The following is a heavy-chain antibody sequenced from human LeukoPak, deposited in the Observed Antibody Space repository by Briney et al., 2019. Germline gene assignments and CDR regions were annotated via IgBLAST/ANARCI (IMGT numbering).Heavy chain of an antibody. CDR1: GFTFSSYS. Sequence: PGGSLRLSCAASGFTFSSYSMNWVRQAPGKGLEWVSYISSSSGTIYYADSVKGRFTISRDNAKNSLYLQMNSLRAEDTAVYYCASASGSYAASYDYWGQGTLVTVSS. J-gene: IGHJ4*02. CDR3: ASASGSYAASYDY. V-gene: IGHV3-48*01. D-gene: IGHD1-26*01. CDR2: ISSSSGTI.